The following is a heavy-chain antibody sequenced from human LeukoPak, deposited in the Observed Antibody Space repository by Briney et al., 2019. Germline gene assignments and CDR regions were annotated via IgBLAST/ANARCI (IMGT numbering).Heavy chain of an antibody. CDR2: INHSGST. J-gene: IGHJ4*02. D-gene: IGHD4-17*01. CDR3: ARELWTTVSLFVY. Sequence: SETLSLTCAVYGGSFSGYYWSWIRQPPGKGLEWIGEINHSGSTNYNPSPKSRVTISVDTSKNQFSLKLSSVTAADTAVYYCARELWTTVSLFVYWGQGTLVTVSS. CDR1: GGSFSGYY. V-gene: IGHV4-34*01.